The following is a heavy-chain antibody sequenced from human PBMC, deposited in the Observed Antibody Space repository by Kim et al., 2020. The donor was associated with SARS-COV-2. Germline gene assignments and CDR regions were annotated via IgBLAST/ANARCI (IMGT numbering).Heavy chain of an antibody. CDR1: GFIFSSYA. Sequence: GGSLRLSCAASGFIFSSYAMHWVRQAPGKGLEWVAVMSYDGSIQYYADSVKGRFTISRDNSKNTLYLQMNSLRAEDTAVYYCARDQNQLLLWFGNPFDYWGQGTLVTVSS. J-gene: IGHJ4*02. V-gene: IGHV3-30*04. CDR3: ARDQNQLLLWFGNPFDY. CDR2: MSYDGSIQ. D-gene: IGHD3-10*01.